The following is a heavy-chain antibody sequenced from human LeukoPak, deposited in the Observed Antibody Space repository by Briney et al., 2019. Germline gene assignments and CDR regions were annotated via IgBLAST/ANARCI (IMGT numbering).Heavy chain of an antibody. D-gene: IGHD3-10*01. CDR3: ARGGGLLWFGELGYAFDI. CDR1: GYTFTGYY. V-gene: IGHV1-2*02. Sequence: ASVKVSCKASGYTFTGYYMHWVRQAPGQGLEWMGWINPNSGGTNYAQKFQGRVTMTRDTSISTAYMELSRLRSDDTAVYYCARGGGLLWFGELGYAFDIWGQGTMGSVSS. J-gene: IGHJ3*02. CDR2: INPNSGGT.